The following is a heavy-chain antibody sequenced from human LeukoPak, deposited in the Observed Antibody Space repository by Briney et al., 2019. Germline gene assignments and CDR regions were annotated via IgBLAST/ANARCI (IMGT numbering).Heavy chain of an antibody. D-gene: IGHD3-22*01. CDR1: GFTFNNYG. J-gene: IGHJ3*02. Sequence: PGGSLRLSCAASGFTFNNYGMYWVRQAPGKGREWVSSISTTSSYIYYVDSVKGRFTISRDNAKNSLFLQMNSLRAEDTAVYYCAKDGDSYYDSSGYLDAFDIWGQGTMVTVSS. V-gene: IGHV3-21*01. CDR3: AKDGDSYYDSSGYLDAFDI. CDR2: ISTTSSYI.